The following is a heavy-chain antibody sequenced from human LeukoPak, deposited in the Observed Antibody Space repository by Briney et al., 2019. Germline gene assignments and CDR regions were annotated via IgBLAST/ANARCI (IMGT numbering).Heavy chain of an antibody. Sequence: GGSLRLSCAASGFTFSSYWMHWVREAPGKGLVWVSRIKSDGSTNYADSVKGRFTISRDNAKNTVSLQMNSLRAEDTGVYYCARAPSEIGGYYPEYFRHWGQGTLVTVSS. J-gene: IGHJ1*01. CDR1: GFTFSSYW. CDR2: IKSDGST. CDR3: ARAPSEIGGYYPEYFRH. D-gene: IGHD3-22*01. V-gene: IGHV3-74*01.